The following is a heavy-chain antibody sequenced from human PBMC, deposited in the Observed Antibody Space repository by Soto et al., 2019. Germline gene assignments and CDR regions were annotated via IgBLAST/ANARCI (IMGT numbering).Heavy chain of an antibody. V-gene: IGHV4-34*01. Sequence: LSLTCAVYGGSFSGYYWSWIRQPPGKGLEWIGEINHSGSTNYNPSLKSRVTISVDTSKNQFSLKLSSVTAADTAVYYCARVAGCSSTSCYGYYYYMDVWGKGTTVTVSS. CDR1: GGSFSGYY. J-gene: IGHJ6*03. CDR2: INHSGST. CDR3: ARVAGCSSTSCYGYYYYMDV. D-gene: IGHD2-2*01.